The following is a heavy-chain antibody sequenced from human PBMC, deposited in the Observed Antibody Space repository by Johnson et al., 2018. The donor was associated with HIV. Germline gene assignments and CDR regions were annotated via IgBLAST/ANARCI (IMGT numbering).Heavy chain of an antibody. D-gene: IGHD6-13*01. J-gene: IGHJ3*02. CDR1: GFTFSTFW. CDR3: AREQELIGERAFDI. V-gene: IGHV3-7*01. CDR2: IKQDGSEK. Sequence: VQLVESGGGLVQPGGSLRLSCAASGFTFSTFWMSWVRQAPGKGLEWVANIKQDGSEKYYVDSVKGRFIISRDNAKNSLYLQMNSLRAEDTAVYYCAREQELIGERAFDIWGQGTMVTVSS.